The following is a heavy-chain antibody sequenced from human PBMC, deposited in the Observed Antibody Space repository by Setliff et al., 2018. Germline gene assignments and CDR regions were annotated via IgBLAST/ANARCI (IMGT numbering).Heavy chain of an antibody. Sequence: SETLSLTCTVSGSSIRSGVYYWAWIRQPPGKGLEWMGRIYYRGDTYYNASLKSRLTLSVDTSKNQVSLNLRSVTAADTAVYYCARTGTYRYFDHWGQGTQVTVSS. CDR3: ARTGTYRYFDH. CDR2: IYYRGDT. CDR1: GSSIRSGVYY. V-gene: IGHV4-39*01. J-gene: IGHJ4*02. D-gene: IGHD1-1*01.